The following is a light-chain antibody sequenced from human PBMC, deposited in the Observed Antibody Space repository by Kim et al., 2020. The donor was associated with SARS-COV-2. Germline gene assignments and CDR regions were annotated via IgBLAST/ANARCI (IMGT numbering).Light chain of an antibody. V-gene: IGLV3-9*01. Sequence: VAQAQTNSITCADINFGNGNVHRYKQEPGLAPVRDVFRDKTRPSGIPERFSSSVAENAATLTIGRAQAEDEADYYCQVWGSSTCVFGAGTKVTVL. CDR3: QVWGSSTCV. CDR2: RDK. CDR1: NFGNGN. J-gene: IGLJ1*01.